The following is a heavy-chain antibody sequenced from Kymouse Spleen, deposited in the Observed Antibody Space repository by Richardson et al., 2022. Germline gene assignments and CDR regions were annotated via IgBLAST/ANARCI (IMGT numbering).Heavy chain of an antibody. Sequence: QVQLQQWGAGLLKPSETLSLTCAVYGGSFSGYYWSWIRQPPGKGLEWIGEINHSGSTNYNPSLKSRVTISVDTSKNQFSLKLSSVTAADTAVYYCARGQEYSSSSDYFDYWGQGTLVTVSS. J-gene: IGHJ4*02. CDR1: GGSFSGYY. V-gene: IGHV4-34*01. CDR2: INHSGST. D-gene: IGHD6-6*01. CDR3: ARGQEYSSSSDYFDY.